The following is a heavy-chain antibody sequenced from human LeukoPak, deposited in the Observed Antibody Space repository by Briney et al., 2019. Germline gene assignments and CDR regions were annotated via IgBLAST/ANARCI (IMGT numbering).Heavy chain of an antibody. Sequence: GGSLRLSGVASGFTFSKYTMSWFRQAPGKGLEWVSGIYGDSTTTTLYADSVKGRFTISRDNSMNTLYLQMNSLRAEDTAVYYCAKDLTPDGAWDIDYWGQGTLITVSS. CDR2: IYGDSTTTT. D-gene: IGHD4-17*01. V-gene: IGHV3-23*01. J-gene: IGHJ4*02. CDR3: AKDLTPDGAWDIDY. CDR1: GFTFSKYT.